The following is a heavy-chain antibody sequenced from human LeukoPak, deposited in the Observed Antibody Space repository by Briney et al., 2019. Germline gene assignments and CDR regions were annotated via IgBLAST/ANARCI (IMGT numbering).Heavy chain of an antibody. CDR2: ISYDGSNK. CDR1: GFTLSNYV. J-gene: IGHJ4*02. CDR3: ARRDYYGSGSPDF. Sequence: GRSLRLSCAASGFTLSNYVMHWVRQAPGKGLEWVAVISYDGSNKYYADSVKGRFTISRDNAKKSLYLQMNSLRAEDTALYYCARRDYYGSGSPDFWGQGTLVTVSS. D-gene: IGHD3-10*01. V-gene: IGHV3-30*03.